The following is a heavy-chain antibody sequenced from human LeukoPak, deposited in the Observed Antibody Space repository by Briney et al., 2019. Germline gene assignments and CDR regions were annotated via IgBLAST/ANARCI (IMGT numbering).Heavy chain of an antibody. V-gene: IGHV3-30*18. Sequence: GGSLRLSCAASGFTFSSYGMHWVRQAPGKGLEWVAVISYDGSNKDYADSVKGRFTISRDNSKNTLYLQMNSLRAEDTAVYYCAKDGLPWDSSGCDYWGQGTLVTVSS. CDR2: ISYDGSNK. D-gene: IGHD3-22*01. CDR1: GFTFSSYG. CDR3: AKDGLPWDSSGCDY. J-gene: IGHJ4*02.